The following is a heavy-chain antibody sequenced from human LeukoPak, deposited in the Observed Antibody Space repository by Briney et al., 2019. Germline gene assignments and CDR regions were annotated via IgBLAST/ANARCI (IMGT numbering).Heavy chain of an antibody. CDR2: INHSGST. V-gene: IGHV4-34*01. J-gene: IGHJ4*02. CDR1: GFTFSSYG. Sequence: MSGGSLRLSCAASGFTFSSYGMSWVRQAPGKGLEWIGEINHSGSTNYNPSLKSRVTISVDTSKNQFSLKLSSVTAADTAVYYCARGRRGGRTTGVTPNFDYWGQGTLVTVSS. D-gene: IGHD1-1*01. CDR3: ARGRRGGRTTGVTPNFDY.